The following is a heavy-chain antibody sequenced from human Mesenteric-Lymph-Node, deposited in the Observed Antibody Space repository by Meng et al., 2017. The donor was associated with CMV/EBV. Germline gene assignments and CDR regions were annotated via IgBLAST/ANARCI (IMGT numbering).Heavy chain of an antibody. CDR1: AITFRTYA. D-gene: IGHD2-2*01. CDR3: ASWLIGYCSSTSCSHYYYYGMDV. V-gene: IGHV3-23*03. Sequence: ETLSLTCAASAITFRTYAMRWVRQAPGKGLEWVSIICCGYIRTDYTDSLKGRFTISGANSKNTLFLQMNSLRVEDTAVYYCASWLIGYCSSTSCSHYYYYGMDVWGQGTTVTVSS. CDR2: ICCGYIRT. J-gene: IGHJ6*02.